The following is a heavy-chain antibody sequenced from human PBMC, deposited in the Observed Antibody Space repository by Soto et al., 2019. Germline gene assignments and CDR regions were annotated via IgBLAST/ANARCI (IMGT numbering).Heavy chain of an antibody. CDR3: ARVGRRSSWYYYYYRMDV. V-gene: IGHV1-8*01. J-gene: IGHJ6*02. CDR1: GYTFTSYD. CDR2: MNPNSGNT. D-gene: IGHD6-13*01. Sequence: ASVKVSCKASGYTFTSYDINWVRQATGQGLEWMGWMNPNSGNTGYAQKFQGRVTMTRNNSISTAYMELSSLRSEDTAVYYCARVGRRSSWYYYYYRMDVWGQGTTVTSP.